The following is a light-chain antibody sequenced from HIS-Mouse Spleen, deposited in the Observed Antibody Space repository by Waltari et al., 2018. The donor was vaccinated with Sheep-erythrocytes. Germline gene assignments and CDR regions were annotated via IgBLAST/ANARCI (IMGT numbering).Light chain of an antibody. V-gene: IGKV1-39*01. CDR3: QQSYSTPYT. Sequence: DIQMTQSPSSLSASVGDRVTITCRASQSISSYLNWYQQKPGKAPKLLIYAASSFPSGVPSRFSGSGSGTDFTLTISSLQPEDFATYYCQQSYSTPYTFGQGTKLEIK. CDR2: AAS. J-gene: IGKJ2*01. CDR1: QSISSY.